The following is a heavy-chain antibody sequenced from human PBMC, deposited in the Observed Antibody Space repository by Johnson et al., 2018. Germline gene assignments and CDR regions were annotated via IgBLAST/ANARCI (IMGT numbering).Heavy chain of an antibody. J-gene: IGHJ1*01. CDR2: ISSSSRTI. Sequence: VQLVESGGGLVQPGGSLRLSCEATGLSFSSYSLNWVRQAPGKGLEWISYISSSSRTIYYADSVKGRFTISRDDAKNSLYLQMNSLRAEEPAVYYFARFTGARRDYKNALYMERKGLRAEDTDCYYGAGVTTDFYDSSGFGFQHWCQGSLVTVSS. CDR1: GLSFSSYS. CDR3: ARFTGARRDYKNALYMERKGLRAEDTDCYYGAGVTTDFYDSSGFGFQH. D-gene: IGHD3-22*01. V-gene: IGHV3-48*01.